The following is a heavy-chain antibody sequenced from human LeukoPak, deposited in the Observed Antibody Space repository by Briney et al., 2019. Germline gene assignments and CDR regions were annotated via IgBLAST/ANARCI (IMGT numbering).Heavy chain of an antibody. Sequence: ASVKVSCRASGYTFTGYYMHWVRQAPGQGLEWMGRINPNSGGTNYAQKFQGRVTMTRGTSISTAYMELSRLRSDDTAVYCCARGPASYYFDYWGQGTLVTVSS. CDR2: INPNSGGT. CDR1: GYTFTGYY. J-gene: IGHJ4*02. CDR3: ARGPASYYFDY. D-gene: IGHD6-6*01. V-gene: IGHV1-2*06.